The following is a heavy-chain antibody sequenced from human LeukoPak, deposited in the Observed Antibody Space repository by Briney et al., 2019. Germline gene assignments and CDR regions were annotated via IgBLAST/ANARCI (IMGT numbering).Heavy chain of an antibody. D-gene: IGHD3-10*01. Sequence: GGSLRLSCAASGFTFSTYSMSWVRQAPGKGLEWVANIKQDGSEKYYVDSVKDRFTISRDNAKNSLYLHMNSLRVEDTAVYYCAKVAKYYYGPETYYFFEQWGQGTPVTASS. J-gene: IGHJ4*02. CDR3: AKVAKYYYGPETYYFFEQ. CDR1: GFTFSTYS. CDR2: IKQDGSEK. V-gene: IGHV3-7*01.